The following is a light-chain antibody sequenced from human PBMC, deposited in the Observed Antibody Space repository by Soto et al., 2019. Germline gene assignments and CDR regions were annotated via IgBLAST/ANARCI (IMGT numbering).Light chain of an antibody. V-gene: IGKV3-15*01. CDR1: QSVISN. CDR3: QQYSNWPVT. Sequence: IVMTQSPATLSVYPGERATLSCRASQSVISNFAWYQQKPGQAPRLLIYGASTRATGIPARFSGSGSGTEFTLTISSLQSEDFAVYYCQQYSNWPVTFGQGAKVDNK. J-gene: IGKJ1*01. CDR2: GAS.